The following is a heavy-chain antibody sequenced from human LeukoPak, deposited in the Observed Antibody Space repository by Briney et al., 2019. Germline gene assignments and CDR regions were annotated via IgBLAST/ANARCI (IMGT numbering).Heavy chain of an antibody. CDR3: ARDHSAAAVPEDWFDP. J-gene: IGHJ5*02. V-gene: IGHV3-30*03. D-gene: IGHD6-13*01. CDR1: GFTFSSYG. Sequence: GRSLRLSCAASGFTFSSYGMHWVRQAPGKGLEWVAVISYDGSNKYYADSVKGRFTISRDNSKNTLYLQMNSLRAEDTAVYYCARDHSAAAVPEDWFDPWGQGTLVTVSS. CDR2: ISYDGSNK.